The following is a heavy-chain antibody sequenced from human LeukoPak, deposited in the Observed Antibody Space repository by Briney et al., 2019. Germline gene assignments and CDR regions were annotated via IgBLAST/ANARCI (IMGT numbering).Heavy chain of an antibody. V-gene: IGHV3-30-3*01. J-gene: IGHJ3*02. CDR2: ISYYGSNE. CDR3: ARDRPRIQIYYAFDI. CDR1: GFTFSPYS. Sequence: PGGSLRLSCAASGFTFSPYSMHWGRQAPAKGLEWVGLISYYGSNESYAASVKGRITTSRDSTKKTLSLHMNSLRTADAAVYYCARDRPRIQIYYAFDIWGQGTMVTVSS. D-gene: IGHD5-18*01.